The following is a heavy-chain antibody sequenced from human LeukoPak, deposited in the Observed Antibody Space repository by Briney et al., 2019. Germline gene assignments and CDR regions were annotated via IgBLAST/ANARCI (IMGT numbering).Heavy chain of an antibody. CDR3: ARVGETGTVTMELDL. J-gene: IGHJ1*01. CDR1: GFPLADYS. D-gene: IGHD5-24*01. CDR2: MSFDGNFE. Sequence: PGGSLRLSCAASGFPLADYSLHWVRQAPGKGLEWVALMSFDGNFENFADSVKGRFTISRDTARNMLYLHMGSLGVEDSAVYFCARVGETGTVTMELDLWGQGALVTVSS. V-gene: IGHV3-30*04.